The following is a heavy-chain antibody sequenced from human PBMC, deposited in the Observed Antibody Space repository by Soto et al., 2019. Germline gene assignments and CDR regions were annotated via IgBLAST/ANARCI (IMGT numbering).Heavy chain of an antibody. J-gene: IGHJ5*02. CDR1: RYIFTAYF. Sequence: QVQLVQSGAEVKKPGASVKVSCKAPRYIFTAYFMHWVRQAPGQGLAWMGWINPNNGATHYGLSFQGRVTMTRDTSISTAYLELSSLRSDDTAVYYCASIDPGARFDPWGQGTLVIVSS. CDR3: ASIDPGARFDP. V-gene: IGHV1-2*02. CDR2: INPNNGAT.